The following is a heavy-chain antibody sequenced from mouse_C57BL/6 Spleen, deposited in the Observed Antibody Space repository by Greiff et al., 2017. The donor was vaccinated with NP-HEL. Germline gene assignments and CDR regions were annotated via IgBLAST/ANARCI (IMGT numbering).Heavy chain of an antibody. D-gene: IGHD1-1*01. CDR3: ARQGGSPYFDY. CDR1: GYTFTSYW. V-gene: IGHV1-50*01. Sequence: QVQLKQPGAELVKPGASVKLSCKASGYTFTSYWMQWVKQRPGQGLEWIGEIDPSDSYTNYNQKFKGKATLTVDTSSSTAYMQLSSLTSEDSAVYYCARQGGSPYFDYWGKGTTLTVSS. J-gene: IGHJ2*01. CDR2: IDPSDSYT.